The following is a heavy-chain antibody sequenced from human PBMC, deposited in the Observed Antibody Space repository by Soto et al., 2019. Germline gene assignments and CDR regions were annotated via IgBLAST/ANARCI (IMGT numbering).Heavy chain of an antibody. J-gene: IGHJ6*02. CDR3: ASDRYDFWSGYNYCSYYYGMDV. D-gene: IGHD3-3*01. CDR1: AGSMTSGDYY. Sequence: TLSLTCPVSAGSMTSGDYYCSWIREPPGKGLEWIVYIYYSGSTYYNPSLESRVTISVDTPKNQFSLKLSSGSAADTAVYHCASDRYDFWSGYNYCSYYYGMDVWGQGTTVTAP. V-gene: IGHV4-30-4*08. CDR2: IYYSGST.